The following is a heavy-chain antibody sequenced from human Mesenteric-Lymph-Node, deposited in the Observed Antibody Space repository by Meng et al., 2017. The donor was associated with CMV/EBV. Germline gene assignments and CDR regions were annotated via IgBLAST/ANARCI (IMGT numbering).Heavy chain of an antibody. D-gene: IGHD6-13*01. CDR1: GGSVSSGSYY. CDR2: IYESGST. J-gene: IGHJ4*02. V-gene: IGHV4-61*01. Sequence: SGGSVSSGSYYWSWIRQPPGKGLEWIGYIYESGSTNYNPSRKSRVTISVDTSKNQFSLKLSSVTAADTAVYYCARDYKLAAGPFDYWGQGTLVTVSS. CDR3: ARDYKLAAGPFDY.